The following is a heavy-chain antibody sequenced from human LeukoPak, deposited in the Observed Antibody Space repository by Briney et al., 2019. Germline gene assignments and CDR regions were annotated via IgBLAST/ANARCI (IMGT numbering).Heavy chain of an antibody. CDR3: ARGRPTTSIAAAGVNWFDP. CDR2: IIPNFGTP. D-gene: IGHD6-13*01. V-gene: IGHV1-69*06. CDR1: GGTFSSYT. Sequence: SVKVSCKASGGTFSSYTISWVRQAPGQGLEWMGGIIPNFGTPNYAQKFQGRVTITADKSTSTAYMELSSLRSEDTAVYYCARGRPTTSIAAAGVNWFDPWGQGTLVTVSS. J-gene: IGHJ5*02.